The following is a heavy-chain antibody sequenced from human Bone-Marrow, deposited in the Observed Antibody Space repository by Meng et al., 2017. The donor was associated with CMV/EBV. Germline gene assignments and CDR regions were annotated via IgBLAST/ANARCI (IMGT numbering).Heavy chain of an antibody. CDR3: ARGGPGGYCSSTSCQSWYNWFDP. Sequence: ASVNVSCKASGYTFTSYDINWVRQATGQGLEWMGWMNPNSGNTGDAQKFQGRVTMTRNTSISTAYMELSSLRSEDTAVYYCARGGPGGYCSSTSCQSWYNWFDPWGQGTLVTVSS. CDR1: GYTFTSYD. V-gene: IGHV1-8*02. D-gene: IGHD2-2*01. CDR2: MNPNSGNT. J-gene: IGHJ5*02.